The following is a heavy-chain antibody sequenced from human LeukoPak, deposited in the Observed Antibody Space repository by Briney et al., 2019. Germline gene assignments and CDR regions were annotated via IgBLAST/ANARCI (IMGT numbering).Heavy chain of an antibody. CDR3: ASPGIAVAGSWGDLWFSLSY. CDR2: IYYSGST. J-gene: IGHJ4*02. CDR1: GGSISSYY. Sequence: SETLSLTCTVSGGSISSYYWSWIRQPPGKGLEWIGYIYYSGSTYYNPSLKSRVTISVDTSKNQFSLKLSSVTAADTAVYYCASPGIAVAGSWGDLWFSLSYWGQGTLVTVSS. D-gene: IGHD6-19*01. V-gene: IGHV4-59*08.